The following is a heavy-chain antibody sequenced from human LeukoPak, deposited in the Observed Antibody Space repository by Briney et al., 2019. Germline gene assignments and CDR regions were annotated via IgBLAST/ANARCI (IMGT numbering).Heavy chain of an antibody. V-gene: IGHV1-69*05. CDR2: IIPIFGTA. D-gene: IGHD2-2*01. Sequence: SVKVSCKASGGTFSSYAISWVRQAPGQGLEWMGRIIPIFGTANYAQKFQGRVTITTDESTSTAYMELSSLRSEDTAVYYCARDTYVVVPAATSYLFDPWGQGTLVTVSS. J-gene: IGHJ5*02. CDR1: GGTFSSYA. CDR3: ARDTYVVVPAATSYLFDP.